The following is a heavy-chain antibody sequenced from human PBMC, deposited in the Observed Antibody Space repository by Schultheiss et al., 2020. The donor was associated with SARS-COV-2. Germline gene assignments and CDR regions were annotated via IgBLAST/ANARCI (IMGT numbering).Heavy chain of an antibody. CDR1: GFTFSNYA. CDR2: ISYDGGRK. D-gene: IGHD2/OR15-2a*01. CDR3: VREDQYYQYYGMDV. J-gene: IGHJ6*02. V-gene: IGHV3-30*04. Sequence: GESLKISCAASGFTFSNYAMHWVRQAPGKGLERVAVISYDGGRKYYADSVKGRFTISRDNSKNTLYLQMNSLRVEDTAIFYCVREDQYYQYYGMDVWGQGTTVTVSS.